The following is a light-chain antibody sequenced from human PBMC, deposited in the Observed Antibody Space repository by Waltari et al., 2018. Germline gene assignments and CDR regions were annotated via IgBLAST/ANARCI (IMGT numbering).Light chain of an antibody. CDR1: QSVSSSY. V-gene: IGKV3-20*01. J-gene: IGKJ2*02. CDR2: GAS. Sequence: EIVLTQSPGTLSLFPGERATLSCRASQSVSSSYLAWYQQKPGQAPRLLIYGASSRATGIPDRFSGSGSGTDFTLTISRLEPEDFAVYYCQQYGSSPLWTFGQGTKLEIK. CDR3: QQYGSSPLWT.